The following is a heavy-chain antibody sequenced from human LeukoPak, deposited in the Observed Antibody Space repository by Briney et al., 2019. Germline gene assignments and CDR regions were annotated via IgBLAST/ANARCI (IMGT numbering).Heavy chain of an antibody. V-gene: IGHV1-2*02. J-gene: IGHJ5*02. D-gene: IGHD3-10*01. CDR3: ARERITMVRGAKSNWFDP. Sequence: GASVKVSCKASGYTFTGYYMHWVRQAPGQGLEWMGWINPNSGGTNYAQKFQGRVTMTRDTPISTAYMELSRLRSDDTAVYYCARERITMVRGAKSNWFDPWGQGTLVTVSS. CDR2: INPNSGGT. CDR1: GYTFTGYY.